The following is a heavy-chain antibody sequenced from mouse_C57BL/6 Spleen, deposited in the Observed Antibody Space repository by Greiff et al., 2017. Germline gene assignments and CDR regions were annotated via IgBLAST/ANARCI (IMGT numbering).Heavy chain of an antibody. Sequence: VQLQQPGAELVRPGPSVKLSCKASGYTFTSYWMHWVKQRPGQGLEWIGVIDPSDSYTNYNQKFKGKATLTVDTFSSTAYMQLSSLTAEDSAVDYCASITTVVAPGYWGQGTTLTVSS. J-gene: IGHJ2*01. V-gene: IGHV1-59*01. CDR2: IDPSDSYT. D-gene: IGHD1-1*01. CDR3: ASITTVVAPGY. CDR1: GYTFTSYW.